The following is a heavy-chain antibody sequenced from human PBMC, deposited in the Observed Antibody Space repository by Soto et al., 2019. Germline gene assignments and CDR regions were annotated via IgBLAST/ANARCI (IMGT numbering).Heavy chain of an antibody. V-gene: IGHV4-39*01. CDR1: GGSISSSSYY. J-gene: IGHJ2*01. CDR2: IYYSGST. CDR3: ARRQSGYSGSWRGNMWYFDL. D-gene: IGHD1-26*01. Sequence: QLQLQESGPGLVKPSETLSLTCTVSGGSISSSSYYWGWIRQPPGKGLEWIGSIYYSGSTYYNPSLKSRVTISVDTSKNQFSLKLSSVTAADTAVYYCARRQSGYSGSWRGNMWYFDLWGRGTLVTVSS.